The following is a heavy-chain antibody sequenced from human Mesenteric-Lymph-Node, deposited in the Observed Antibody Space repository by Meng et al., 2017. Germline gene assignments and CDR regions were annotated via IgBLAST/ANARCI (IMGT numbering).Heavy chain of an antibody. J-gene: IGHJ4*02. CDR1: GFSFSSTW. D-gene: IGHD6-19*01. CDR2: IGLSGATT. V-gene: IGHV3-23*01. Sequence: GGSLRLSCAASGFSFSSTWMHWVRQTPGKGLVWVSTIGLSGATTYYADSVKGRFTISRDNSKNTLYLEMNSLGAEDTAQYYCAKLSRTAVDWGQGTLVTVSS. CDR3: AKLSRTAVD.